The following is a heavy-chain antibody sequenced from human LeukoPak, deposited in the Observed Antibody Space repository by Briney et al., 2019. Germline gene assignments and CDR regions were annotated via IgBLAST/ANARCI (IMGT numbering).Heavy chain of an antibody. CDR3: ARRDSSSYWFFEL. J-gene: IGHJ2*01. D-gene: IGHD3-22*01. Sequence: PSETLSLTCTVSGASISSYYWSWIRQPPGKGLESIGYVSYSGSTNYNPSLKSRVTISVDTSKSQFSLKLNSVTAADTAVYFCARRDSSSYWFFELWGRGTLVTVSS. CDR1: GASISSYY. V-gene: IGHV4-59*08. CDR2: VSYSGST.